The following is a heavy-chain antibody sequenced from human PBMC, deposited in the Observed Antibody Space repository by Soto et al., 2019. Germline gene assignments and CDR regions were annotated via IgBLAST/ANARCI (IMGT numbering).Heavy chain of an antibody. V-gene: IGHV1-2*04. CDR1: GYTFTGYY. CDR2: INPNSGGT. Sequence: ASVKVSCKAAGYTFTGYYMHWVRQAPGQGLEWMGWINPNSGGTNYAQKFQGWVTMTRDTSISTAYMELSRLRSDDTAVYYCARASHIGYCSGGSCYDFDYWGQGTLVTVSS. CDR3: ARASHIGYCSGGSCYDFDY. J-gene: IGHJ4*02. D-gene: IGHD2-15*01.